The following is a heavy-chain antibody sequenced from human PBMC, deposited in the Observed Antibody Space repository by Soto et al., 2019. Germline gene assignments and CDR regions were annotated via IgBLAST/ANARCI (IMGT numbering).Heavy chain of an antibody. D-gene: IGHD3-16*02. CDR3: ARDGYRDDAFDI. CDR2: IYYSGST. J-gene: IGHJ3*02. V-gene: IGHV4-59*01. CDR1: GGSISSYY. Sequence: SETLSLTCTVSGGSISSYYWSWIRQPPGKGLEWIGYIYYSGSTNYNPSLKSRVTISVDTSKNQFSLKLSSVTAADTAVYYCARDGYRDDAFDIWGQGTMVTVS.